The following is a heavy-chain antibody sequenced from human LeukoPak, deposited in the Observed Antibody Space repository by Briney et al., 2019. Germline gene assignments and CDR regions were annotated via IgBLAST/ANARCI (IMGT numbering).Heavy chain of an antibody. CDR1: GFTFGDYA. CDR2: IRSKAYGGTT. J-gene: IGHJ5*02. V-gene: IGHV3-49*03. CDR3: IRGGPIVVVVAATEFDP. Sequence: GGSLRLSCTASGFTFGDYAMSWFRQAPGKGLEWVGFIRSKAYGGTTEYAASVKGRFTISRDDSKSIAYLQMNSLKTEDTAVYYCIRGGPIVVVVAATEFDPWGQGTLVTVSS. D-gene: IGHD2-15*01.